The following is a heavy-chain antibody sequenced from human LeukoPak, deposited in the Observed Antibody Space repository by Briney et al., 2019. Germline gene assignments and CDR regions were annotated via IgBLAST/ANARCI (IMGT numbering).Heavy chain of an antibody. Sequence: SETLSLTCAVYGGSFSGYYWSWIRQPPGKGLEWIGEINHSGSTNYNPSLKSRVTISVDTSKNQFSLKLSSVTAADTAVYYCARSTKYLGCSDGSCSIPNWGQGTLVTVSS. D-gene: IGHD2-15*01. CDR2: INHSGST. V-gene: IGHV4-34*01. CDR1: GGSFSGYY. CDR3: ARSTKYLGCSDGSCSIPN. J-gene: IGHJ4*02.